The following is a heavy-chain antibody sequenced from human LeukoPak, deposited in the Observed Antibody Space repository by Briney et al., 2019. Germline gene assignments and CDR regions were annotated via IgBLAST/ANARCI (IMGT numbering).Heavy chain of an antibody. CDR3: ARDSYAFDI. CDR1: GFTFSSCG. Sequence: GGSLRLSCAASGFTFSSCGMHWVRQAPGKGLEWVSFIRYDASDIYYADSVKGRFTISRDNSKNTLYLQMNSLRAEDTAVYYCARDSYAFDIWGQGTMVTVSS. CDR2: IRYDASDI. J-gene: IGHJ3*02. V-gene: IGHV3-30*02.